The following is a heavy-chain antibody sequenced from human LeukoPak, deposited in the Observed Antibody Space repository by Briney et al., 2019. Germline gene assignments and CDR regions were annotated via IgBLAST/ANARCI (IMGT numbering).Heavy chain of an antibody. V-gene: IGHV1-8*01. CDR1: GYTFTSYD. D-gene: IGHD3-3*01. CDR3: ARDQSGALRITIFVVVSTGYYGMDV. CDR2: MNPNSGNT. Sequence: ASVKVSCKASGYTFTSYDINWVRQATGQGLEWMGWMNPNSGNTGYAQKFQGRVTMTRNTSISTAYMELSSLRSEDTAVYYCARDQSGALRITIFVVVSTGYYGMDVWGQGTKVTVSS. J-gene: IGHJ6*02.